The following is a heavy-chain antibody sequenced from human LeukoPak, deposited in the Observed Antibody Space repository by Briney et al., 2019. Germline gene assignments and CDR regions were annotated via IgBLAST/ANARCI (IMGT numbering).Heavy chain of an antibody. V-gene: IGHV3-7*01. Sequence: GGSLRLSCAASGFTFTSYWMSWVRQALGKGLEWVANIKQDGSQKNYVDSVKGRFTISRDNAKNSVYLQMNSLRVEDTAVYYCAREFYSGGWIPWGQGTLVTVSS. CDR1: GFTFTSYW. CDR3: AREFYSGGWIP. D-gene: IGHD6-19*01. J-gene: IGHJ5*02. CDR2: IKQDGSQK.